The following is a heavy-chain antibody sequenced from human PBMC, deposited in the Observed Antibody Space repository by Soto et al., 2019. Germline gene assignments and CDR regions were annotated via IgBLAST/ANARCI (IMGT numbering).Heavy chain of an antibody. CDR3: ARRRAVVAARPYEYYALDV. CDR2: MKPNSGDT. J-gene: IGHJ6*02. V-gene: IGHV1-8*01. Sequence: ASVKASCKTSGDTCTSYDINWVRQAPGQGLEWMGWMKPNSGDTGYAPKFQGRVNMTRNTSTGTDYMELSSLISEDPAVYYCARRRAVVAARPYEYYALDVWGQGKAGNVS. D-gene: IGHD6-6*01. CDR1: GDTCTSYD.